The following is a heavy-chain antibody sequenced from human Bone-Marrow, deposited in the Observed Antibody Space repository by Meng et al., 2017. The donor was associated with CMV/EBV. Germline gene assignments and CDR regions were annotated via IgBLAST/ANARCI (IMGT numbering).Heavy chain of an antibody. CDR2: IKEDGSEG. Sequence: GGSLRLSCTASGFTFNNYGMHWVRQAPGKGLEWVANIKEDGSEGYYVDSVKGRFTISRDNAKKSLYLQMNSLRPEDTAVYYCARVIAAADFFDYWGQGTLVTVSS. CDR3: ARVIAAADFFDY. J-gene: IGHJ4*02. V-gene: IGHV3-7*01. CDR1: GFTFNNYG. D-gene: IGHD6-13*01.